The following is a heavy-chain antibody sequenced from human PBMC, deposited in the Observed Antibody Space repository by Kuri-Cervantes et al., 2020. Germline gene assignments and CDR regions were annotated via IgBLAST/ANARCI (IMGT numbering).Heavy chain of an antibody. J-gene: IGHJ4*02. CDR3: TTDGIAVAATDY. D-gene: IGHD6-19*01. V-gene: IGHV3-23*01. CDR1: GFTFTSYA. Sequence: GESLKISCPASGFTFTSYAMSWVRQAPGKGLEWVSAISGSGGSTYYADSVKGRFTISSDNSKNTLYLQMNSLKSEDTAVYYCTTDGIAVAATDYWGQGTLVTVSS. CDR2: ISGSGGST.